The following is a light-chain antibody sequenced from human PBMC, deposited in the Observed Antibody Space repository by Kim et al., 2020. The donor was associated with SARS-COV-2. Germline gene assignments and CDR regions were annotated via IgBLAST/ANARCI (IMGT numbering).Light chain of an antibody. CDR2: GKN. J-gene: IGLJ3*02. V-gene: IGLV3-19*01. Sequence: SELTQDPAVSVALGQTVRITCQGDSLRSYYASWYQQKPGQAPVLVIYGKNNLPSGIPDRFSGPSSGNTASLTIPGAQAEDEADYYCNSRDSSGNHLVFG. CDR1: SLRSYY. CDR3: NSRDSSGNHLV.